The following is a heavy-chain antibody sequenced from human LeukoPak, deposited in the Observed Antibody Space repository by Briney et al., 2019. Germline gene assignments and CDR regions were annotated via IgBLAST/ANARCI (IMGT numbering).Heavy chain of an antibody. V-gene: IGHV1-46*01. D-gene: IGHD3-22*01. CDR2: INPSGGST. CDR3: ARDEYYDSSGFGRRYYYYYMDV. Sequence: ASVKVSCKASGYTFTSYYMHWVRQAPGQGLEWMGIINPSGGSTSYAQKFQGRVTMTRDMSTSTVYMELSSLRSEDTAVYYCARDEYYDSSGFGRRYYYYYMDVWGKGTTVTVSS. CDR1: GYTFTSYY. J-gene: IGHJ6*03.